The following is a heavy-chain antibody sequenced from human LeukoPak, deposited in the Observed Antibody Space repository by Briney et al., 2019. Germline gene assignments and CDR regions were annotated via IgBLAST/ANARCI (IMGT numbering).Heavy chain of an antibody. CDR2: ISYDGSKK. CDR3: PRDLLPAAGEYYFDY. J-gene: IGHJ4*02. D-gene: IGHD6-13*01. Sequence: PGRSLRLSCAASGFTFSTYAMHWVRQAPGKGLEWVAAISYDGSKKHYADSVRGRFTISRDNSKNTLYLQMNSLRAEDTAVYYCPRDLLPAAGEYYFDYWGQGTLVTVSS. V-gene: IGHV3-30*04. CDR1: GFTFSTYA.